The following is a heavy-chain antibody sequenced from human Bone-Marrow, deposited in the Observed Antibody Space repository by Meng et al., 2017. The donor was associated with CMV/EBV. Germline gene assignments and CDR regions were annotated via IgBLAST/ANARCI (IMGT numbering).Heavy chain of an antibody. V-gene: IGHV3-9*01. CDR2: IIWNGADI. D-gene: IGHD3-16*01. Sequence: SLKISCAASGFTFDDYAMHWVRQAPGKGLEWVSGIIWNGADIGYADSVKGRFTISRDNAKNTLYLQMNSLRVEDTAVYYCARAADYSYNWFDPWGQGTLVTVSS. J-gene: IGHJ5*02. CDR1: GFTFDDYA. CDR3: ARAADYSYNWFDP.